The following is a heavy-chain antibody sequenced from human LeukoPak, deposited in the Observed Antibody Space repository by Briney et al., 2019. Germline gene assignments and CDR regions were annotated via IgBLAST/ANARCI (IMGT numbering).Heavy chain of an antibody. V-gene: IGHV1-69*13. D-gene: IGHD3-16*02. CDR1: GGTFSSYA. J-gene: IGHJ4*02. CDR2: INPIFGTA. CDR3: ARDILYDYVWGSYRLDFDY. Sequence: SVKVSCKASGGTFSSYAISWVRQAPGQGLEWMGGINPIFGTANYAQKFQGRVTITADESTSTAYMELSSLRSEDTAVYYCARDILYDYVWGSYRLDFDYWGQGTLVTVSS.